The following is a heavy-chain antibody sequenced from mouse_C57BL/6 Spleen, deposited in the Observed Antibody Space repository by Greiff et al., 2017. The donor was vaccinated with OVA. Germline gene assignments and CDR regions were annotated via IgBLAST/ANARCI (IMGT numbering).Heavy chain of an antibody. Sequence: QVQLKQPGAELVRPGSSVKLSCKASGYTFTSYWMHWVKQRPIQGLEWIGNIDPSDSETHYNQKFKDKATLTVDKSSSTAYMQLSSLTSEDSAVYYCARHYSKGDWYFDVWGTGTTVTVSS. CDR1: GYTFTSYW. V-gene: IGHV1-52*01. CDR2: IDPSDSET. J-gene: IGHJ1*03. CDR3: ARHYSKGDWYFDV. D-gene: IGHD2-5*01.